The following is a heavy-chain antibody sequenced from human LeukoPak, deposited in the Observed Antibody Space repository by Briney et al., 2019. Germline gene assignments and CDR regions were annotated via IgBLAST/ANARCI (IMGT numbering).Heavy chain of an antibody. Sequence: GGSLRLSCAASGFTFDDYAMHWVRQAPGKGLEWVSGISWNSGSICYADSVKGRFTISRDNAKNSLYLQMNNLRAEDTAVYYCASLIWGGGFDIWGQGTMVTVSS. CDR3: ASLIWGGGFDI. J-gene: IGHJ3*02. CDR2: ISWNSGSI. V-gene: IGHV3-9*01. CDR1: GFTFDDYA. D-gene: IGHD3-16*01.